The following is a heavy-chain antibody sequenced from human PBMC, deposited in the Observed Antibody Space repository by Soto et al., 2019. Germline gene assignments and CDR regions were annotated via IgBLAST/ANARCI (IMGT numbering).Heavy chain of an antibody. CDR3: ARFGGDYYYYYYMDV. Sequence: APVKVSCKASGFTLYSYCISWGGQAPGQGLEWMGWISAYNGNTNYAQKLQGRVTMTTDTSTSTAYMELRSLRSDDTAVYYCARFGGDYYYYYYMDVWGKGTTVTVSS. V-gene: IGHV1-18*01. CDR2: ISAYNGNT. CDR1: GFTLYSYC. J-gene: IGHJ6*03. D-gene: IGHD2-21*02.